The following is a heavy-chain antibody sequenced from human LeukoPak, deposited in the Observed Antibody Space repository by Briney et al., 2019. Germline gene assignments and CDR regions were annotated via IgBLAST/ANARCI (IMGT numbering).Heavy chain of an antibody. CDR3: ARAPDTAMVIDYFDY. V-gene: IGHV1-69*15. CDR2: IIPIFGTA. D-gene: IGHD5-18*01. J-gene: IGHJ4*02. CDR1: GGTFSSYA. Sequence: ASVEVSCKASGGTFSSYAISWVRQAPGQGLEWMGRIIPIFGTANYAQKFQGRVTITADESTSTAYMELSSLRSEDTAVYYCARAPDTAMVIDYFDYWGQGTLVTVSS.